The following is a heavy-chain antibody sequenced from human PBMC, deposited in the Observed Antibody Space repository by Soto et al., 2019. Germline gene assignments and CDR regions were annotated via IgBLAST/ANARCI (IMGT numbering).Heavy chain of an antibody. Sequence: SETLSLTCNVSGGSISGYYWSWIRQAPGKGLQWIGYIFHSGSTSYNPSLRSRVAISVDTSKNQFSLKVNSVTAADTAVYYCAKVRGYASGWRYFDYWGQGTLVTVSS. CDR2: IFHSGST. D-gene: IGHD5-18*01. CDR3: AKVRGYASGWRYFDY. J-gene: IGHJ4*02. CDR1: GGSISGYY. V-gene: IGHV4-59*01.